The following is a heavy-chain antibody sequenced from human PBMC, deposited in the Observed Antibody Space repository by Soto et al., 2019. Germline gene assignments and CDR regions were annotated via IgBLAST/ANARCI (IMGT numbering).Heavy chain of an antibody. J-gene: IGHJ4*02. CDR3: ARVPDARAGRGIDY. Sequence: EVQLVESGGGLVQPGGSLRLSCAASGFSFTDYWMHWVRQAPGKGLVWLSRVTGDGRGATYADFVKGRMTISRDNAKNTVYLQVDSLGVEETAVDFCARVPDARAGRGIDYWGQGTLVTVSS. CDR2: VTGDGRGA. D-gene: IGHD1-1*01. CDR1: GFSFTDYW. V-gene: IGHV3-74*01.